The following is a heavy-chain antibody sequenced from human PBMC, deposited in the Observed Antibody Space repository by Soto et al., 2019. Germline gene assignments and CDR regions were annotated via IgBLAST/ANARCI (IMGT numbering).Heavy chain of an antibody. J-gene: IGHJ5*02. CDR1: GDSVRSGGYY. CDR2: INYNGNT. CDR3: AREAEARHTHKWFDR. Sequence: PSETLSLTCTVSGDSVRSGGYYWTWIRQPPGKGLEWLGYINYNGNTNYNASLRGRVTISLDKSKNQFSLKLASLTAADTAVYYCAREAEARHTHKWFDRWGQGTQVTVSS. D-gene: IGHD6-25*01. V-gene: IGHV4-61*08.